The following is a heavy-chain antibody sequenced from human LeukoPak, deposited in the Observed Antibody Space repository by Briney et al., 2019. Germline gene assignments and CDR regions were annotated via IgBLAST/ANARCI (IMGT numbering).Heavy chain of an antibody. CDR1: GYSFIDYY. D-gene: IGHD6-13*01. Sequence: GASVKVSCKASGYSFIDYYMHWLRQAPGQGLEWMGWINPNSGATKYAQKFQGRVTMTRDTSISTAYMELTRLRSDDTAVYYCARALGAGTGGDYWGQGTLVTVSS. J-gene: IGHJ4*02. CDR2: INPNSGAT. CDR3: ARALGAGTGGDY. V-gene: IGHV1-2*02.